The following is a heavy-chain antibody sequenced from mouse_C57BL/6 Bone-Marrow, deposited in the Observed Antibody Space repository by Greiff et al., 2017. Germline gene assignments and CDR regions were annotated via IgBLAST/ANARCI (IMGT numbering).Heavy chain of an antibody. Sequence: VQLKQSGAELVRPGASVKLSCTASGFNIKDDYMHWVKQRPEQGLEWIGWIDPENGDTEYASKFQGKATITADTSSNTAYLQLSSLTSEETAVYYCTTWGDYGFDYWGQGTTLTVSS. CDR3: TTWGDYGFDY. CDR2: IDPENGDT. D-gene: IGHD2-4*01. CDR1: GFNIKDDY. J-gene: IGHJ2*01. V-gene: IGHV14-4*01.